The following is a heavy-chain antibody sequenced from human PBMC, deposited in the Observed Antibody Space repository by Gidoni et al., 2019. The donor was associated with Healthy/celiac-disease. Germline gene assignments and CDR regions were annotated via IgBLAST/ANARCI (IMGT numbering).Heavy chain of an antibody. D-gene: IGHD2-2*01. CDR1: GFTFSSYG. CDR2: IWYDGSNK. J-gene: IGHJ5*02. CDR3: ARGTYQTPFDP. Sequence: QVQLVESGGGVVQPGRSLRLSCAASGFTFSSYGMHWVRQAPGKGLEWVAVIWYDGSNKYYADSVKGRFTISRDNSKNTLYLQMNSLRAEDTAVYYCARGTYQTPFDPWGQGTLVTVSS. V-gene: IGHV3-33*01.